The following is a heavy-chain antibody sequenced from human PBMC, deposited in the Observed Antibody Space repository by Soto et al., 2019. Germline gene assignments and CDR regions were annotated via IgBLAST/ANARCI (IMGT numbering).Heavy chain of an antibody. J-gene: IGHJ5*02. Sequence: PSETLSLTCTVSGGSITSYYWNWIRQPPGKGLEWIGYMYYSGSTNYNPSLKSRATISVDTSKNQFSLKLTSVTAADTGVYYCARDPAMGAPYNWFDPWGQRTLVTVSS. CDR1: GGSITSYY. CDR2: MYYSGST. CDR3: ARDPAMGAPYNWFDP. D-gene: IGHD1-26*01. V-gene: IGHV4-59*01.